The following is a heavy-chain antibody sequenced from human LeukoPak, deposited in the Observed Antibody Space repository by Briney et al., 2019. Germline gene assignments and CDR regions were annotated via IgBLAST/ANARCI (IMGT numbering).Heavy chain of an antibody. J-gene: IGHJ3*02. V-gene: IGHV3-11*04. CDR2: VGGSGGSI. CDR1: GFTFNDYH. D-gene: IGHD6-13*01. Sequence: MAGGSLRLSCVGSGFTFNDYHMSWIRQAPGKGLEWISYVGGSGGSIYYADSVKGRFTISRDNAKNFLYLQMNSLRAEDTAVYFCARVADIAAAVDAFDIWGQGTVVTVSS. CDR3: ARVADIAAAVDAFDI.